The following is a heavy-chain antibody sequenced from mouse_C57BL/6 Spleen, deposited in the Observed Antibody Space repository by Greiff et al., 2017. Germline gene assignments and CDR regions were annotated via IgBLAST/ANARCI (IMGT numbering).Heavy chain of an antibody. CDR1: GFTFSDYG. D-gene: IGHD1-1*01. V-gene: IGHV5-17*01. J-gene: IGHJ3*01. Sequence: EVHLVESGGGLVKPGGSLKLSCAASGFTFSDYGMHWVRQAPEKGLEWVAYISSGSSTIYYADTVKGRFTISRDNAKNTLFLQMTSLRSEDTAMYYCSYGSSSWFAYWGQGTLVTVSA. CDR3: SYGSSSWFAY. CDR2: ISSGSSTI.